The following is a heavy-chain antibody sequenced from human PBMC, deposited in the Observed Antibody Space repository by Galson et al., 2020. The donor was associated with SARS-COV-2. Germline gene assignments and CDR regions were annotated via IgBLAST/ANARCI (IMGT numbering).Heavy chain of an antibody. CDR3: AGHLRITIFGVVITSGRFDY. Sequence: SETLSLTCAVSGYSISSGYYWGWIRQPPGKGLEWIGSIYHRGSTYYNPSLKSRVTISVDTSKNQFSLKLSSVTAADTAVYYCAGHLRITIFGVVITSGRFDYWGQGTLVIVSS. D-gene: IGHD3-3*01. CDR1: GYSISSGYY. J-gene: IGHJ4*02. V-gene: IGHV4-38-2*01. CDR2: IYHRGST.